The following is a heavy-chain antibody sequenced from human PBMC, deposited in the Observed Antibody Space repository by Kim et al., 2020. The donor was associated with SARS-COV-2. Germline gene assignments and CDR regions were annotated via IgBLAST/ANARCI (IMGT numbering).Heavy chain of an antibody. CDR2: IKNDGSST. V-gene: IGHV3-74*01. CDR3: ARDRGGGSFLDS. Sequence: GGSLRLSCADSGITFNSYWIHWVRQAPGKGPVWVSRIKNDGSSTLYADSVKGRFTISRDNANNTVYLQMSSLRPEETAVYYCARDRGGGSFLDSWGQGTLVTVSS. CDR1: GITFNSYW. D-gene: IGHD2-15*01. J-gene: IGHJ4*02.